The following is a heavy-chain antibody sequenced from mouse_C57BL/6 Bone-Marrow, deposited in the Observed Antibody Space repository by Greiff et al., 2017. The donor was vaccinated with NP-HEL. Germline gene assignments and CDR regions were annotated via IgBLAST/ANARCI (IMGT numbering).Heavy chain of an antibody. D-gene: IGHD2-5*01. Sequence: DVMLVESGGGLVQPKGSLKLSCAASGFSFNTYAMNWVRQAPGKGLEWVARIRSKSNNYATYYADSVKDRFTISRDDSESMLYLQMNNLKTEDTAMYYCVRHGVKPVRDPYYAMDYWGQGTSVTVSS. J-gene: IGHJ4*01. V-gene: IGHV10-1*01. CDR1: GFSFNTYA. CDR3: VRHGVKPVRDPYYAMDY. CDR2: IRSKSNNYAT.